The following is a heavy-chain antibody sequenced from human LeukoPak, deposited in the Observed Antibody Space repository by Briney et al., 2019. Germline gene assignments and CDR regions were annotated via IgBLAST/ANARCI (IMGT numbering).Heavy chain of an antibody. CDR3: ASGSGSYRTPYYYMDV. D-gene: IGHD3-10*01. CDR2: IYSGGST. CDR1: GFTVSSNY. V-gene: IGHV3-53*01. J-gene: IGHJ6*03. Sequence: GGSLRFSCAASGFTVSSNYMSWVRQAPGKGLEWVSVIYSGGSTYYADSVKGRFTISRDNSKNTLYRQMNSLRAEDTAVYYCASGSGSYRTPYYYMDVWGTGTTVTVSS.